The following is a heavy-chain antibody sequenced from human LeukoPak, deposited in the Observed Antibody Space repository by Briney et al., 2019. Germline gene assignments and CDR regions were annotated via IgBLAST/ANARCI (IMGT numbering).Heavy chain of an antibody. D-gene: IGHD2-21*01. CDR3: ARVAGNCGGDCYRLLY. CDR1: GDTFTTYD. J-gene: IGHJ4*02. CDR2: MNPNSGNT. Sequence: GASVKVSCKASGDTFTTYDINWVRQATGQGLEWLGWMNPNSGNTGYAQKFQGRVTVTRNISITTAYMELTNLRSEDTAVYYCARVAGNCGGDCYRLLYWGQGTLVTVSS. V-gene: IGHV1-8*01.